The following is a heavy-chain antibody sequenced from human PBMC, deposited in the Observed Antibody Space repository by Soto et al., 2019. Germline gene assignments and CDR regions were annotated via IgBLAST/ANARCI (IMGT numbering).Heavy chain of an antibody. V-gene: IGHV4-38-2*01. Sequence: TLSLTCAVSGYSISSGYYWVWIRQPPGKGLEWIGSIYHSGSTYYNPSLKSRVTISVDTSKNQFSLKLSSVTAADTAVYYCARAPSVIAARTYYYYGMDVWGQGTTVTVSS. CDR2: IYHSGST. J-gene: IGHJ6*02. D-gene: IGHD6-6*01. CDR3: ARAPSVIAARTYYYYGMDV. CDR1: GYSISSGYY.